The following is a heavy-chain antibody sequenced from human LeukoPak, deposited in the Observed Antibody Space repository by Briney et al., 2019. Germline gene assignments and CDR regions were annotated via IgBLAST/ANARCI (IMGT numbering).Heavy chain of an antibody. Sequence: TSETLSLTCTVSGGAISYYYWNWIRHPPGKGLEWIGYIYYTGNTNYNPSLKSRVTISVDTSKNQFSLKLSSVTAAGTAVYYCARDRLQLQSWGQGTLVTVSS. CDR2: IYYTGNT. J-gene: IGHJ5*02. D-gene: IGHD5-24*01. CDR1: GGAISYYY. CDR3: ARDRLQLQS. V-gene: IGHV4-59*01.